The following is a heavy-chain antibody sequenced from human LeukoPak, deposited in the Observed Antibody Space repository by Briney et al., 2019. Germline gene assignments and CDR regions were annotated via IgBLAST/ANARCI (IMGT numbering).Heavy chain of an antibody. CDR1: GDSVSSKSGG. V-gene: IGHV6-1*01. J-gene: IGHJ5*01. CDR2: TYYTSKWYN. CDR3: AREQLWSGPNRFDS. D-gene: IGHD3-10*02. Sequence: SQTLSLTCGISGDSVSSKSGGWNWIRQSPSRGLEWLGRTYYTSKWYNGYAVSMKSRITINSDTSKNQLSLHLDSVTPEDTAVYYCAREQLWSGPNRFDSWGQGTLVTVSS.